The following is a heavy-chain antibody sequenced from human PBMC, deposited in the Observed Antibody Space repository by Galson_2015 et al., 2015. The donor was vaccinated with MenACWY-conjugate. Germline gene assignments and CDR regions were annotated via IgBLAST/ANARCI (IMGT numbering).Heavy chain of an antibody. J-gene: IGHJ4*02. V-gene: IGHV3-48*04. Sequence: SLRLSCAASGFTFSTYSMNWVRLAPGKGLEWDSYISSSSTTIHYADSVKGRFTISRDNDKNSLYLQMNSLRPGDTAVYYCAREYCSSITCAFDFWGQGTLVTVSS. CDR3: AREYCSSITCAFDF. CDR2: ISSSSTTI. D-gene: IGHD2-2*01. CDR1: GFTFSTYS.